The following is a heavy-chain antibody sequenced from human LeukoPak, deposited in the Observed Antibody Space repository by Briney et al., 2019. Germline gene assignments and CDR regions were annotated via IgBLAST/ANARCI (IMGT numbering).Heavy chain of an antibody. CDR1: GYTFTSYD. CDR3: ARGPAEWLLFLGVGGMDV. CDR2: MNPNSGNT. Sequence: GASVTVSCKASGYTFTSYDINWVRQAPGQGLEWMGWMNPNSGNTGYAQKFQGRVTMTRNTSISTAYMELSNLRSEDTAVYYCARGPAEWLLFLGVGGMDVWGQGTTVTVSS. V-gene: IGHV1-8*01. D-gene: IGHD3-3*01. J-gene: IGHJ6*02.